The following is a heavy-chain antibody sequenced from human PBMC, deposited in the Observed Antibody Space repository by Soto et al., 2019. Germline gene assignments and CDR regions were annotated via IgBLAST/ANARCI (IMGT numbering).Heavy chain of an antibody. J-gene: IGHJ4*02. CDR3: AKGSIEYSASVDN. CDR1: GFSFSSYA. CDR2: ISARGGSS. Sequence: DVQLLESGGGLVQPGGSLRLSCAASGFSFSSYAMVWVRQATGKGLEWVSVISARGGSSYLANSVKGRFTISRDNSKNVLSLEMNSLRAEDTAIYFCAKGSIEYSASVDNWGQGTLVLVSS. D-gene: IGHD4-4*01. V-gene: IGHV3-23*01.